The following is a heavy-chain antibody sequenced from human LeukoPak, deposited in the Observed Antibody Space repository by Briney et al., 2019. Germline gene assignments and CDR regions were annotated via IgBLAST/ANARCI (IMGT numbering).Heavy chain of an antibody. CDR2: IYPGDSDT. CDR3: ARTGIPDFWSGYSNWFDP. Sequence: GESLKISCKGSGYSFTSYWIGWVRQMPGKGLEWMGIIYPGDSDTRYSPSFQGQVTISADKSISTAYLQWSSLKASDTAMYYCARTGIPDFWSGYSNWFDPWGQGTLVTVSS. CDR1: GYSFTSYW. J-gene: IGHJ5*02. V-gene: IGHV5-51*01. D-gene: IGHD3-3*01.